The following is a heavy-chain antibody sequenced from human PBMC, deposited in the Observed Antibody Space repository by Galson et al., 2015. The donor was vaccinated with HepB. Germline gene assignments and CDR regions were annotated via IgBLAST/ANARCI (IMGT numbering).Heavy chain of an antibody. CDR2: IIPIFGTA. V-gene: IGHV1-69*13. CDR3: ASDSGNRYCSSTSCYKFAPRPYY. J-gene: IGHJ4*02. Sequence: SVKVSCKASGGTFSSYAISWVRQAPGQGLEWMGGIIPIFGTANYAQKFQGRVTITADESTSTAYMELSSLRSEDTVVYYCASDSGNRYCSSTSCYKFAPRPYYWGQGTLVTVSS. D-gene: IGHD2-2*02. CDR1: GGTFSSYA.